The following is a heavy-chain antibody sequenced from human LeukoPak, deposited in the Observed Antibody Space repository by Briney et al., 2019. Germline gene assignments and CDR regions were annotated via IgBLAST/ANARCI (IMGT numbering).Heavy chain of an antibody. CDR3: ARDSSGWNAYMDV. J-gene: IGHJ6*03. CDR2: ISSSSRYI. D-gene: IGHD6-19*01. V-gene: IGHV3-21*01. Sequence: GGSLRLSCAASGFTFSSYIMNWVRQAPGKGREWVSSISSSSRYINYADSVKGRFTISRDNAKNSLYLQMNSLRAEDTAVYYCARDSSGWNAYMDVWGKGTTVTVSS. CDR1: GFTFSSYI.